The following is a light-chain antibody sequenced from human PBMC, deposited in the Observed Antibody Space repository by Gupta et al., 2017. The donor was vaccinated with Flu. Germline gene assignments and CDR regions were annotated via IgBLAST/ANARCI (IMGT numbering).Light chain of an antibody. CDR1: QSVRTRM. J-gene: IGKJ2*01. CDR2: GAS. CDR3: QQHGGSPPDT. Sequence: EIVLTQSPATLSLSPGERATLFCRASQSVRTRMLAWYQQKPGQAPRLLIYGASNRATGIPDRFSGSGSGTDFTLTITRLEPEDFALYFCQQHGGSPPDTFGQGTRLDIK. V-gene: IGKV3-20*01.